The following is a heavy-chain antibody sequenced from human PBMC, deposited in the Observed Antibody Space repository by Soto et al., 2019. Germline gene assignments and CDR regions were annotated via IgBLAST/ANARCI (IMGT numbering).Heavy chain of an antibody. D-gene: IGHD2-2*01. Sequence: GGSLRLSCAASGFTFSNGWLSWVRQSPGKGLEWLGRIKSRTENETTDYASPARGRFIISRDDSKNMLYLQLNSLKSEDPGVYYCVTVLPHANSWFDYWGRGTPVTVSS. CDR2: IKSRTENETT. CDR3: VTVLPHANSWFDY. CDR1: GFTFSNGW. J-gene: IGHJ4*02. V-gene: IGHV3-15*01.